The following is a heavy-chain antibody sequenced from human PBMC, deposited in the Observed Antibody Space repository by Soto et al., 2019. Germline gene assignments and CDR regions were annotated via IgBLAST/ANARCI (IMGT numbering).Heavy chain of an antibody. CDR1: GYTFTNYG. J-gene: IGHJ6*02. Sequence: GSSVQVSCKASGYTFTNYGISWVRQAPGQGLEWMGWISAYNGNTIYAQKLQGRVTMTTDTSTSTAYMELRSLRSDETAVYYCASESRCTISDYYEYGMVVLGQGTTGT. V-gene: IGHV1-18*04. CDR3: ASESRCTISDYYEYGMVV. D-gene: IGHD3-3*01. CDR2: ISAYNGNT.